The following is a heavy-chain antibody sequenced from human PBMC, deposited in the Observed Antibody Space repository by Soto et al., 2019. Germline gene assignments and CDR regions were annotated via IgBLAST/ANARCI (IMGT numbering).Heavy chain of an antibody. CDR2: IYYSGST. D-gene: IGHD3-3*01. CDR1: GGSISSGDYY. CDR3: ARFLVTDYYYYGMDV. J-gene: IGHJ6*02. V-gene: IGHV4-30-4*01. Sequence: SETLSLTCTVSGGSISSGDYYWSWIRQPPGKGLEWIGYIYYSGSTYYNPSLKSRVTISVDTSKNQFSLKLSSVTAADTAAYYCARFLVTDYYYYGMDVWGQGTTVTVSS.